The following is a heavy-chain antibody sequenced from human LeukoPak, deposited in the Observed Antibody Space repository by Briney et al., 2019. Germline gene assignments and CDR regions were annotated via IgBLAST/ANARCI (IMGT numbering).Heavy chain of an antibody. Sequence: ASVKVSCKACGYTFTSCDINWVRQATGQGLEWMGWRNPNSGNTGYAQKFQGRVTMTRNTSISTAYMELSSLRSEDTAVYYCARGRELSRSNWFDPWGQGTLVPVSS. V-gene: IGHV1-8*01. J-gene: IGHJ5*02. CDR1: GYTFTSCD. CDR3: ARGRELSRSNWFDP. CDR2: RNPNSGNT. D-gene: IGHD3-10*01.